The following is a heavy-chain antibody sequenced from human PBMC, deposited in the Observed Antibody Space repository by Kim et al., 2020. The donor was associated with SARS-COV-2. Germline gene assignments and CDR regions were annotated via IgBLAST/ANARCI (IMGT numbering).Heavy chain of an antibody. CDR2: IRSKRYGETT. D-gene: IGHD3-22*01. J-gene: IGHJ4*02. Sequence: GGSLRLSCTTCGLNFGDYSMSWFRQAPGKGREWVAFIRSKRYGETTEYAASVKGRFTISRDDSKRIAYLQMNGLKTEDTAIYYCTSGPYYYDSAAYYHDYWGQGTLLTVSS. V-gene: IGHV3-49*03. CDR3: TSGPYYYDSAAYYHDY. CDR1: GLNFGDYS.